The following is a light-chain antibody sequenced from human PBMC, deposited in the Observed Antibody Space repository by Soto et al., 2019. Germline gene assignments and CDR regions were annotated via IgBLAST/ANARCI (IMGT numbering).Light chain of an antibody. CDR3: QQANSFPHT. V-gene: IGKV1D-12*01. Sequence: DIQMTQSPSSVSASVGDRVTITCRASQGISSGLAWYQQKPGNAPKLLIYAASSLQSGVPSRFSGSGSGTDFTLTISSMQPEDFATYYCQQANSFPHTFGQGTKLEIK. J-gene: IGKJ2*01. CDR1: QGISSG. CDR2: AAS.